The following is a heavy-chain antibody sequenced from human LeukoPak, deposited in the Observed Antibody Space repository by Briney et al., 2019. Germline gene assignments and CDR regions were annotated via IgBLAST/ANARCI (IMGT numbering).Heavy chain of an antibody. J-gene: IGHJ4*02. V-gene: IGHV4-31*03. Sequence: ASQTLSLTCTVSGGSISSGGYYWSWIRQHPGKGLEWIGYIYYSGSTYYNPSLKSRVTISVDTSKNQFSLKLSSVTAADTAVYYCARVNDILTGYFYFDYWGQGTLVTVSS. CDR3: ARVNDILTGYFYFDY. D-gene: IGHD3-9*01. CDR2: IYYSGST. CDR1: GGSISSGGYY.